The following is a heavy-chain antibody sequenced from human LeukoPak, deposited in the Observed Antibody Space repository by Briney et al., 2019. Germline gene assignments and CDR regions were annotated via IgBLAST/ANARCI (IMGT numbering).Heavy chain of an antibody. Sequence: SVKVSCKASGGTFSSYAISWVRQAPGQGLEWMGGIIPIFGTANYAQKFQGRVTITADGSTSTAYMELSSLRSEDTAVHYCAREQGYCSSTSCYTGMDVWGKGTTVTVSS. CDR1: GGTFSSYA. V-gene: IGHV1-69*13. CDR3: AREQGYCSSTSCYTGMDV. J-gene: IGHJ6*04. D-gene: IGHD2-2*02. CDR2: IIPIFGTA.